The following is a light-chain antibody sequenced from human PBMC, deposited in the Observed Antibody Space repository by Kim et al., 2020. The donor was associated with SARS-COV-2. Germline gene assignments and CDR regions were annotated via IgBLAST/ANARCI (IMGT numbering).Light chain of an antibody. CDR2: LGS. Sequence: DIVMTQSPLSLPVTLGEPASISCRSSQSLLHSNGYNYLDWYLQKPGQSPQLLIYLGSNRASGVPDRFSGSGSGTDFTLKISRVEAEDVGVYYCMQALQTPLTFGGGTKVEI. CDR1: QSLLHSNGYNY. J-gene: IGKJ4*01. V-gene: IGKV2-28*01. CDR3: MQALQTPLT.